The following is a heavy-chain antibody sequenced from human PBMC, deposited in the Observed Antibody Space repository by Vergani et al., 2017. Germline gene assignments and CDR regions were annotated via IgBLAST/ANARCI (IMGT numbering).Heavy chain of an antibody. CDR1: GGSISSDTFY. J-gene: IGHJ6*04. D-gene: IGHD3-10*01. CDR3: ATATGPHDYGSGLEGPVDV. Sequence: QVQLQESGPGLVKPSQTLSLTCTVSGGSISSDTFYWSWIRQHPGKGLEWIGNIYNSGSTYYNPSLKSRVSISVDTSKNQFSLKLTSVTAADTAVYYCATATGPHDYGSGLEGPVDVWGKGTTVTVSS. V-gene: IGHV4-31*03. CDR2: IYNSGST.